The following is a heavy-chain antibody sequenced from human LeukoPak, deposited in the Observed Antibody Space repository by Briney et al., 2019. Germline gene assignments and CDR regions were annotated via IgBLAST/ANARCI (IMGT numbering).Heavy chain of an antibody. CDR2: INPNSGGT. V-gene: IGHV1-2*02. CDR3: ARSLPNSSSWYEDAFDV. CDR1: GYTFTGYY. J-gene: IGHJ3*01. D-gene: IGHD6-13*01. Sequence: ASVKVSCKASGYTFTGYYMHWVRQAPGQGLEWMGWINPNSGGTNYAQKFQGRVTMTRDTSSSTAYMELSRLRSDDTAVYYCARSLPNSSSWYEDAFDVWGQGTMVTVSS.